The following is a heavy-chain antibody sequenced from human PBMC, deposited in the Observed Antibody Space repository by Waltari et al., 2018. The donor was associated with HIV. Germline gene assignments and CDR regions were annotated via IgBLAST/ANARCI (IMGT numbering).Heavy chain of an antibody. Sequence: QVHLQESGPGLVKPSETLSLTCAVSGGSLSGSPYYWGWIRQPPGKGLAYIGTIYYSGSTFDNPALKSRLTISLATSKNQRSLKLRSVTAADTAVYYGARSGPVGYYFDSWGPGTLVSVS. D-gene: IGHD5-12*01. CDR3: ARSGPVGYYFDS. CDR1: GGSLSGSPYY. CDR2: IYYSGST. V-gene: IGHV4-39*07. J-gene: IGHJ4*02.